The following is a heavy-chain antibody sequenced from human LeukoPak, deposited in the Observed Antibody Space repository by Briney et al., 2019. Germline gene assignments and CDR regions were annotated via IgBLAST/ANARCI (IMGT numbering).Heavy chain of an antibody. CDR3: ARVISYPYYYYYMDV. CDR1: GFTFSSYE. J-gene: IGHJ6*03. Sequence: GGSLRLSCAASGFTFSSYEMNWVRQAPGKGLEWVSYISSSGSTIYYADSVKGRFTISRDNAKNSLYLQMNSLRAEDTAVYYCARVISYPYYYYYMDVWGKGTTVSVCS. D-gene: IGHD3/OR15-3a*01. V-gene: IGHV3-48*03. CDR2: ISSSGSTI.